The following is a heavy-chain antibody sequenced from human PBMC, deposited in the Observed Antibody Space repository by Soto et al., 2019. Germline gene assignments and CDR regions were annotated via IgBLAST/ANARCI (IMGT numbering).Heavy chain of an antibody. V-gene: IGHV4-61*01. CDR2: IYYSGTT. Sequence: QVQLQESGPGLVKPSETLSLTCTVSGGSVSSGSYYWTWLRQPPGKGLEWLGYIYYSGTTNYNPPLKSRITISVDTSGNQFSLKLSSVTAADTAVYFCARTYCTTTACQAHGIDVWGQGTTVTVSS. J-gene: IGHJ6*02. CDR3: ARTYCTTTACQAHGIDV. D-gene: IGHD4-4*01. CDR1: GGSVSSGSYY.